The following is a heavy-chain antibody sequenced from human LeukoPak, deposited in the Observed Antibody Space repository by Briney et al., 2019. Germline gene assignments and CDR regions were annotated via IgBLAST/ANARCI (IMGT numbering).Heavy chain of an antibody. CDR2: INVGGSTT. CDR3: ARGAPSDSSISFAY. Sequence: GGSLRLSCAASGFTFSYYSMNWVRQAPGKGLVWVSHINVGGSTTNYADSVKGRFTISRDNAKSTLYLQMNSLRAEDTAVYYCARGAPSDSSISFAYWGQGALVTVSS. CDR1: GFTFSYYS. J-gene: IGHJ4*02. V-gene: IGHV3-74*01. D-gene: IGHD6-19*01.